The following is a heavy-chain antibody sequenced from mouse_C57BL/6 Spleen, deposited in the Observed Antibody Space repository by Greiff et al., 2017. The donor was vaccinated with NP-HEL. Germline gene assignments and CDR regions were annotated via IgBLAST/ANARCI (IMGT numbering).Heavy chain of an antibody. V-gene: IGHV1-22*01. D-gene: IGHD3-2*02. J-gene: IGHJ3*01. CDR2: INPNNGGT. CDR1: GYTFTDYN. Sequence: VQLQQSGPELVKPGASVKLSCKASGYTFTDYNMHWVKQSHGKSLEWIGYINPNNGGTSYNQKFKGKATLTVNNSSITAYMELRSLNSEDSAVYYGASTAQTSWFAYWGQGTLVTVSA. CDR3: ASTAQTSWFAY.